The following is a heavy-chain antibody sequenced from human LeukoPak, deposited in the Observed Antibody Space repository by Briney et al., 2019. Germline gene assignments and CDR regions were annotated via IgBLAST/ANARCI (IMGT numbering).Heavy chain of an antibody. CDR1: GYTFTSYD. J-gene: IGHJ6*03. CDR3: ARCKDYYYYYMDV. D-gene: IGHD2/OR15-2a*01. CDR2: INPNSGGT. Sequence: ASVKVSCKASGYTFTSYDINWVRQAPGQGLEWMGWINPNSGGTNYAQKFQGRVTMTRDTSISTAYMELSRLRSDDTAVYYCARCKDYYYYYMDVWGKGTTVTISS. V-gene: IGHV1-2*02.